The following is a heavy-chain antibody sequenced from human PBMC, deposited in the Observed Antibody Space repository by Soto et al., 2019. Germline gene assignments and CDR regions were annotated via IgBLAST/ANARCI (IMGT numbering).Heavy chain of an antibody. CDR1: GFTFSAYS. CDR3: ARPWGPSHYYYYYGMDV. Sequence: GGSLRLSCVASGFTFSAYSLHWVRQAPGKGLEWVAVISYDGSNGYYADSVKGRLTISRDNSKNTLYLQMNSLITEDTAVYYCARPWGPSHYYYYYGMDVWGQGTTVTVSS. V-gene: IGHV3-30-3*01. CDR2: ISYDGSNG. J-gene: IGHJ6*02. D-gene: IGHD7-27*01.